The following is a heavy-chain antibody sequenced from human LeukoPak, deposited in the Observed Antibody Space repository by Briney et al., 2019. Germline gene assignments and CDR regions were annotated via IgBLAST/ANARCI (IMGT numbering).Heavy chain of an antibody. CDR1: GFSFSSYW. Sequence: GGSPRLSCAASGFSFSSYWMTWIRQAPGKGLEWVANIKEDGNARYYVDSVKGRFTISRDNAKNSLYLEMNSLRVDGTAVYYCTRDGVVAEGPYGDWFDPWGQGTLVIVSS. V-gene: IGHV3-7*01. CDR3: TRDGVVAEGPYGDWFDP. D-gene: IGHD2-15*01. CDR2: IKEDGNAR. J-gene: IGHJ5*02.